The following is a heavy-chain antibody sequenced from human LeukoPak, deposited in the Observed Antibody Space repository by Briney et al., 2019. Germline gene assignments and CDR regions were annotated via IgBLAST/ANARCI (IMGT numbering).Heavy chain of an antibody. CDR1: GFTFSNYA. V-gene: IGHV3-23*01. CDR3: ANLAPGVGYDEMDV. J-gene: IGHJ6*02. Sequence: GGSLRLSCAASGFTFSNYAMSWVRQAPGKGLEWVSTISASGGSTYFADSVKGRFTISRDNSRKTLNLQVNSLRVEDTAVYYCANLAPGVGYDEMDVWGQGTTVTVSS. CDR2: ISASGGST. D-gene: IGHD2-15*01.